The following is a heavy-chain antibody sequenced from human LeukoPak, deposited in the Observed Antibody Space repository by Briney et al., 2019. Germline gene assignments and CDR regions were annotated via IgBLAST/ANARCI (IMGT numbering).Heavy chain of an antibody. J-gene: IGHJ6*02. CDR1: GFSFSSFW. V-gene: IGHV3-74*03. CDR3: ARPYKGGMDV. CDR2: VSPDGTTT. Sequence: GGSLRLSCAASGFSFSSFWMHWVRQSPETGLVWVSRVSPDGTTTAYVDSVKGRFTISRDNAKNTLYLQMTNLGAEDNAVYYCARPYKGGMDVWGQGTMVTVSS. D-gene: IGHD1-20*01.